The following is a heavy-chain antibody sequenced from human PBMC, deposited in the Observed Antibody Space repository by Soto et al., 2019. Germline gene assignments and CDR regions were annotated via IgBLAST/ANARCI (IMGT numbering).Heavy chain of an antibody. CDR3: ATYWYDSSGYQRYYYYVMDV. CDR1: GGSFSGYY. V-gene: IGHV4-34*01. D-gene: IGHD3-22*01. Sequence: SETLSLTCAVYGGSFSGYYWSWIRQPPGKGLEWIGEINHSGSTNYNPSLKSRVTISVDTSKNQFSLKLSSVTAADTAVYYCATYWYDSSGYQRYYYYVMDVWGQGTTVTVSS. J-gene: IGHJ6*02. CDR2: INHSGST.